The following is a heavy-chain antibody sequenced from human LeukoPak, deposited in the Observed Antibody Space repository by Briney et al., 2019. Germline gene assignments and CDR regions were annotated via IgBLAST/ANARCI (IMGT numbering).Heavy chain of an antibody. Sequence: PGGSLTLSCAASGFTFSNYWINWVRQAPGKGLEWVANMNEYGSEKYYVDSVRGRFTISRDNAENSLFMHMNSLRDEDTAVYCCARVLYGSRVNVIVSWGAGGLVTV. CDR2: MNEYGSEK. CDR3: ARVLYGSRVNVIVS. J-gene: IGHJ5*02. V-gene: IGHV3-7*01. D-gene: IGHD2-2*01. CDR1: GFTFSNYW.